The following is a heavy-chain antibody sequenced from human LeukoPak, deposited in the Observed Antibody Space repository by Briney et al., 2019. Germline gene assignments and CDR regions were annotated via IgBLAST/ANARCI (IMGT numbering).Heavy chain of an antibody. D-gene: IGHD2-15*01. J-gene: IGHJ4*02. V-gene: IGHV3-73*01. CDR2: IRSKTNSYAT. CDR1: GFTFSGSA. Sequence: GGSLRLSCAASGFTFSGSAMHWVRQASGKGLEWVGRIRSKTNSYATPYPASVKGSFTISRDESKNTAYLQMNSLETEDTAVYYCAVGYCSGGSCYQLDSWGQGTLVTVSS. CDR3: AVGYCSGGSCYQLDS.